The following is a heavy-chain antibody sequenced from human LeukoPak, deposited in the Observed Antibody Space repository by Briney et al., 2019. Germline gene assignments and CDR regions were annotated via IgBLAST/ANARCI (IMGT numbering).Heavy chain of an antibody. D-gene: IGHD2-21*02. J-gene: IGHJ2*01. Sequence: SETLSLTCTVSGGSISNYYWSWIRQPAGKGLEWIGRVYSSGSTNYNPSLKSRVTMSVDTSKNQFSLKLSSVTAADTAVYYCARHYCGGDCYSRWYFDLWGRGTLVTFSS. CDR1: GGSISNYY. V-gene: IGHV4-4*07. CDR2: VYSSGST. CDR3: ARHYCGGDCYSRWYFDL.